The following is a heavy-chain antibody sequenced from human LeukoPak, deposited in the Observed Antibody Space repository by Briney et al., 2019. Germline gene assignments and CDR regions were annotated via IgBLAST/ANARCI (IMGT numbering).Heavy chain of an antibody. D-gene: IGHD2-2*01. V-gene: IGHV3-23*01. Sequence: GGSLRLSCAASGFTFSSYAMSWVRQAPGKGLEWVSAISGSGGSTYYADSVKGRFTISRDNSKNTLYLQMNSLRAEDTAVYYCAKRVVVVPAALLDYWGQGTLVTVSS. J-gene: IGHJ4*02. CDR3: AKRVVVVPAALLDY. CDR1: GFTFSSYA. CDR2: ISGSGGST.